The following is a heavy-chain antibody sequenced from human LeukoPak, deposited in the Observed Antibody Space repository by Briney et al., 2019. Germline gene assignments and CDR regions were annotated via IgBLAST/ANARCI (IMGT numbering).Heavy chain of an antibody. J-gene: IGHJ4*02. Sequence: GESLKISCKGSGYSFTTYWIAWVRQMPGKGLEWMGIIYPGDSDTRYSPSFQGQVTISADRSITTAYLQWSSLNASDTAMYYCARHLGLRTLDYWGQGTLVTVSS. D-gene: IGHD3/OR15-3a*01. CDR2: IYPGDSDT. CDR1: GYSFTTYW. CDR3: ARHLGLRTLDY. V-gene: IGHV5-51*01.